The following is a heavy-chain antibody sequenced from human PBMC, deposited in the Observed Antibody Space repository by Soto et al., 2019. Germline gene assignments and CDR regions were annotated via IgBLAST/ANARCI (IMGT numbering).Heavy chain of an antibody. D-gene: IGHD4-17*01. J-gene: IGHJ4*02. Sequence: GGSLRLSCAASGFTFSSCGMHWVRQAPGKGLEWVAVISYDGSNKYYADSVKGRFTISRDNSKNTLYLQMNSLRAEDTAVYYCAKERGYGDYYFDYWGQGTLVTVSS. CDR2: ISYDGSNK. CDR3: AKERGYGDYYFDY. V-gene: IGHV3-30*18. CDR1: GFTFSSCG.